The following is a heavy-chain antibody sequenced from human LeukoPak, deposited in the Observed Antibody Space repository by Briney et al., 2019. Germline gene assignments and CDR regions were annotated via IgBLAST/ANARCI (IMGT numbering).Heavy chain of an antibody. CDR2: IYYTGST. Sequence: SETLSLTCIVSGGPMTNYYWSWIRQPPGKGLEWIGYIYYTGSTNYNPSLKSRVTISVDTSKNQFSLKLSSVTAADTAVYYCARLGGYSSGWYVGYWGQGTLVTVSS. D-gene: IGHD6-19*01. V-gene: IGHV4-59*01. J-gene: IGHJ4*02. CDR1: GGPMTNYY. CDR3: ARLGGYSSGWYVGY.